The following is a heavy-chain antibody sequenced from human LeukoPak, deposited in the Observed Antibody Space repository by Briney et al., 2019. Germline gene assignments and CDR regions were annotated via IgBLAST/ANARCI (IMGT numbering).Heavy chain of an antibody. D-gene: IGHD3-22*01. V-gene: IGHV3-48*04. CDR1: GFTFSDYS. CDR3: ARGCGLHLSPAPSYYDGRCRYFDA. CDR2: ISSTSTTI. Sequence: QAGGSLRLSCAASGFTFSDYSMEWVRQAPGKGLEWISYISSTSTTIYYADSVRGRFTTSRDNAKNSLYLQMDSLRAEDTAVYYCARGCGLHLSPAPSYYDGRCRYFDAWGQGTLVTVSS. J-gene: IGHJ4*02.